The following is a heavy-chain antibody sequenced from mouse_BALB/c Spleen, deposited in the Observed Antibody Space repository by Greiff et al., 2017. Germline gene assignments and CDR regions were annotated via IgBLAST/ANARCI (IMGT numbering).Heavy chain of an antibody. CDR2: IWSGGST. CDR3: ARRNLLLRGGMDY. CDR1: GFSLTSYG. D-gene: IGHD1-1*01. Sequence: VQVVESGPGLVQPSQSLSITCTVSGFSLTSYGVHWVRQSPGKGLEWLGVIWSGGSTDYNAAFISRLSISKDNSKSQVFFKMNSLQADDTAIYYCARRNLLLRGGMDYWGQGTSVTVSS. J-gene: IGHJ4*01. V-gene: IGHV2-4-1*01.